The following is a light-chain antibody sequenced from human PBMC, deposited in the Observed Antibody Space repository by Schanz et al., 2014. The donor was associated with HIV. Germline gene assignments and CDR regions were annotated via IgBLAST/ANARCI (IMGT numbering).Light chain of an antibody. CDR2: DVT. J-gene: IGLJ3*02. V-gene: IGLV2-14*03. CDR3: CSYAGTNTWV. Sequence: QSALTQPPSASGSPGQSVTISCTGTSSDVGGYNYVSWHQQHPGKAPKLMIYDVTDRPSGVSNRFSGSKSGNTASLTISGLQAEDEAHYYCCSYAGTNTWVFGGGTKLTVL. CDR1: SSDVGGYNY.